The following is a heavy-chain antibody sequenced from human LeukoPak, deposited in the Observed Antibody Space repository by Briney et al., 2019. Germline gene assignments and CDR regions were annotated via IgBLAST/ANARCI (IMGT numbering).Heavy chain of an antibody. Sequence: PGGSLRLSCAASGFTFSSYEMNWVRQAPGKGLEWVSYISSRGSTIYYADSVRGRFTISRDNAKNSLYLQMNSLRAEDTAVYYCARERRPLSSGWYDDYWGQGTLVTVSS. CDR1: GFTFSSYE. CDR2: ISSRGSTI. V-gene: IGHV3-48*03. J-gene: IGHJ4*02. CDR3: ARERRPLSSGWYDDY. D-gene: IGHD6-19*01.